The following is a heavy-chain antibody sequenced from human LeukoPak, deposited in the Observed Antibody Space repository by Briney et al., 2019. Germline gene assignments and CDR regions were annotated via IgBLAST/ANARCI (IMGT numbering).Heavy chain of an antibody. CDR2: INPSGGST. V-gene: IGHV1-46*01. CDR3: ARGSAYGDYVY. J-gene: IGHJ4*02. CDR1: GYTFTTYY. D-gene: IGHD4-17*01. Sequence: ASVKVSCKTSGYTFTTYYVHWVRQAPGQGLEWMGIINPSGGSTTYAQKFRGRVTMTRDMSTSTVYMELSSLRSEDTAMYYCARGSAYGDYVYWGQGTLVTVSS.